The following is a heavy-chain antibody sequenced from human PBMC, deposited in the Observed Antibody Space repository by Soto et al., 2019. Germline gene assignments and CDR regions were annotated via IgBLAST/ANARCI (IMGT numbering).Heavy chain of an antibody. V-gene: IGHV3-21*01. Sequence: EVQLVESGGGLVKPGGSLRLSCVASGFTFNTFGMNWVRQAPGKGLEWVSYISSSSRYIYYADSVKGQFTVSRDNAKNSLYLKMDSLRAEDTGIYYCARAGFTGWDWGQGTLVTVSS. D-gene: IGHD1-26*01. CDR3: ARAGFTGWD. CDR1: GFTFNTFG. CDR2: ISSSSRYI. J-gene: IGHJ4*02.